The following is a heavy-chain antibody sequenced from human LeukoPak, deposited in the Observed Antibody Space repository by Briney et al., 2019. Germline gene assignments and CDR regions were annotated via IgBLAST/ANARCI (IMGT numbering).Heavy chain of an antibody. CDR2: ISYDGSNK. CDR3: ARAGTGTFTNWFDP. V-gene: IGHV3-30-3*01. CDR1: GFTLRSYA. D-gene: IGHD2-8*02. J-gene: IGHJ5*02. Sequence: GGSLRLSCAASGFTLRSYAMHWVRQAPGKGLEWVAVISYDGSNKYHSDSVKGRFTISRDNSKNTLYLQMNNLRAEDMALYYCARAGTGTFTNWFDPWGQGTLVTVSS.